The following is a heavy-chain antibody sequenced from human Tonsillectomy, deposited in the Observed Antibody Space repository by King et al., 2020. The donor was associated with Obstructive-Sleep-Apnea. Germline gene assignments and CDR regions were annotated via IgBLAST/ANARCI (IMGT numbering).Heavy chain of an antibody. Sequence: QLQESGPGLVKPSETLSLTCTVSGVSLSSYYWSWIRQPPGKGLDWIGYVYYIGSTNYNPSLKSRVTISVDTSKKQFSLKLSSVTAADTAVYYCAISVDTAMVFDYWGQGTLVTVSS. CDR3: AISVDTAMVFDY. V-gene: IGHV4-59*08. D-gene: IGHD5-18*01. CDR1: GVSLSSYY. CDR2: VYYIGST. J-gene: IGHJ4*02.